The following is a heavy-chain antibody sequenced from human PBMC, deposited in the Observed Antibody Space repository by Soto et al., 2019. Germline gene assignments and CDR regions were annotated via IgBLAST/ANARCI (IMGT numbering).Heavy chain of an antibody. Sequence: SETLSLTCAVYGGSFSGYYWRWIRQPPGKGLEWIGEINHSGSTNYNPSLKSRVTISVDTSKTQFSLKMSSVTAADTAVYYCARGLTLHYYVWSGYYLGQNYGREVCGKGPRVTV. CDR1: GGSFSGYY. J-gene: IGHJ6*04. CDR3: ARGLTLHYYVWSGYYLGQNYGREV. D-gene: IGHD3-3*01. CDR2: INHSGST. V-gene: IGHV4-34*01.